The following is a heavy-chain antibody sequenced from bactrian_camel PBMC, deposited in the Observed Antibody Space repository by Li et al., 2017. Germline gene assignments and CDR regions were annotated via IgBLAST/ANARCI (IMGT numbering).Heavy chain of an antibody. CDR2: ISSDGSA. Sequence: LVESGGGSVQTGGSLKLSCTASKDIDRPFCMGWFRQAPGDVEREGVATISSDGSAFYKDSVKGRFTISKDNAKNTLYLQMNSLKPEDAAMYYCAYRPRRYGNVCALDPADFGTWGQGTQVTVS. V-gene: IGHV3S53*01. D-gene: IGHD6*01. CDR1: KDIDRPFC. J-gene: IGHJ6*01. CDR3: AYRPRRYGNVCALDPADFGT.